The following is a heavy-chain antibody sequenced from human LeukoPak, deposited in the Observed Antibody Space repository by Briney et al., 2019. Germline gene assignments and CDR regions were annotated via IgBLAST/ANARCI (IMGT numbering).Heavy chain of an antibody. V-gene: IGHV4-61*02. CDR3: ARATSPSLSPFDY. CDR2: IYTSGST. D-gene: IGHD2-2*01. CDR1: GGSISSGGYY. Sequence: PSETLSLTCTVSGGSISSGGYYWSWIRQPAGKGLEWIGRIYTSGSTNYNPSLKSRVSVDTSKNQFSLKLSSVTAADTAVYYCARATSPSLSPFDYWGQGTLVTVSS. J-gene: IGHJ4*02.